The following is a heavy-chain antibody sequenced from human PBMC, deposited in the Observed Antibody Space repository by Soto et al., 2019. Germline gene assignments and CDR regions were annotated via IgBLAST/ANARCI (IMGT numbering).Heavy chain of an antibody. J-gene: IGHJ4*02. Sequence: QVQLVQSGTEVKKSGASVNVSCKAFGYTFTSYGFSWVRQVPGQGLEWLGLISAFNGDTQYAQTMKGRLTVTTDTSTTTVHMELRSLTPADTAVYYCTREAGWQRMVPYDWGQGTLVTVS. CDR3: TREAGWQRMVPYD. V-gene: IGHV1-18*04. D-gene: IGHD6-25*01. CDR1: GYTFTSYG. CDR2: ISAFNGDT.